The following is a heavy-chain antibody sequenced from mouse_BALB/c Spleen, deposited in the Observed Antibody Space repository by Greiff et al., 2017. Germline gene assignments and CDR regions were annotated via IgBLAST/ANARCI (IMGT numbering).Heavy chain of an antibody. CDR1: GYTFTDYW. J-gene: IGHJ2*01. Sequence: QVQLQQPGAELVMPGASVKMSCKASGYTFTDYWMHWVKQRPGQGLEWIGAIDTSDSYTSYNQKFKGKATLTVDTSSSTAYMQLSSLTSEDTAVYFCARSELGLDYWGQGTTLTVSS. V-gene: IGHV1-69*01. D-gene: IGHD4-1*01. CDR2: IDTSDSYT. CDR3: ARSELGLDY.